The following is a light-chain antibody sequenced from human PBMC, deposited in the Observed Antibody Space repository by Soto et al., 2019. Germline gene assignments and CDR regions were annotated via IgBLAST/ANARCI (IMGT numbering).Light chain of an antibody. CDR1: QSVAIN. V-gene: IGKV3-15*01. CDR2: GPS. J-gene: IGKJ2*01. Sequence: ETVMTQSPVTLSLSPGDRATLSCRASQSVAINLAWYQQRPGQDPRLIIYGPSTRATGIPARFSGSGSGTEFTLTISSLQSEDFAVYDCQQYNNWPPYTFGQVTKLEIK. CDR3: QQYNNWPPYT.